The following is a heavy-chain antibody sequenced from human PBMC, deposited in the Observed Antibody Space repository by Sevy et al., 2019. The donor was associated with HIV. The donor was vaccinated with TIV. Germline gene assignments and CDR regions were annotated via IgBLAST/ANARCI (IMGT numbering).Heavy chain of an antibody. Sequence: GGSLRLSCAASGFTVSSNYMSWVRQAPGKGLEWVSVIYSGGSTYYADSVKGRFTISRDNSKNTLYLQMNSLRAEDTAVYYCARAHDSSSYYFDYWGQGTLVTVSS. D-gene: IGHD3-22*01. CDR2: IYSGGST. V-gene: IGHV3-53*01. CDR1: GFTVSSNY. CDR3: ARAHDSSSYYFDY. J-gene: IGHJ4*02.